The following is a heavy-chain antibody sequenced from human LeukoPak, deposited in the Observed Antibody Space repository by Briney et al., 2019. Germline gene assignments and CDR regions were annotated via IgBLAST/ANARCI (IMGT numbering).Heavy chain of an antibody. CDR1: GFSVSNNY. V-gene: IGHV3-53*01. Sequence: GGSLRLSCVVSGFSVSNNYIIWVRQAPGNGLERVSVIYGDGRTSHSASVRGRFTISRDNSKNIVSLQMNNLKAEDTAVYYCARGRGLGVVSPYFDYWGQGTLVTVSS. J-gene: IGHJ4*02. D-gene: IGHD3-3*01. CDR3: ARGRGLGVVSPYFDY. CDR2: IYGDGRT.